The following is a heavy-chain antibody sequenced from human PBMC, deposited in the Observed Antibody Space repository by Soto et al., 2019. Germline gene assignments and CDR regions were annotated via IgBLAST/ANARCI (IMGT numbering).Heavy chain of an antibody. CDR3: ARGVAAAVFY. CDR1: GFTFSSYA. D-gene: IGHD6-13*01. V-gene: IGHV3-30-3*01. J-gene: IGHJ4*02. CDR2: ISYDGSNK. Sequence: GGSLRLSCAASGFTFSSYAMHWVRQAPGKGLEWVAVISYDGSNKYYADSVKGRFTISRDNSKNTLYLQMNSLRAEDTAVYYCARGVAAAVFYWGQGTLVTVSS.